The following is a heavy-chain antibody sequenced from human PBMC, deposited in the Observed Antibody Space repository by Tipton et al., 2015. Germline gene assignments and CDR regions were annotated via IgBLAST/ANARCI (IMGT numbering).Heavy chain of an antibody. CDR2: ICDGGST. CDR3: ATSYAANPSGFWF. CDR1: GVSITNNC. Sequence: TLSLTCTVSGVSITNNCWSWIRQPPGKGLEWIGYICDGGSTKYNPSLKNRVTTSIDTSENQFSLNLTSVTAADTAVYFCATSYAANPSGFWFWGQGTLVTVSS. D-gene: IGHD2-15*01. J-gene: IGHJ4*02. V-gene: IGHV4-59*07.